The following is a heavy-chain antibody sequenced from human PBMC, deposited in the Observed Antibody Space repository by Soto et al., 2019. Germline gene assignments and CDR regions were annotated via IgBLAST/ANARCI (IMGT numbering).Heavy chain of an antibody. CDR2: IYYSGSN. CDR3: ATYLGGSYRKRYFDY. V-gene: IGHV4-59*02. J-gene: IGHJ4*02. Sequence: PETMSLTSPVVGCSVSILYASWVRQPPGKGLEWIGYIYYSGSNNYNPSLKSRITITVATSKNQSALKLSSVTAADTAVYYCATYLGGSYRKRYFDYWGQGTLVTVSS. CDR1: GCSVSILY. D-gene: IGHD1-26*01.